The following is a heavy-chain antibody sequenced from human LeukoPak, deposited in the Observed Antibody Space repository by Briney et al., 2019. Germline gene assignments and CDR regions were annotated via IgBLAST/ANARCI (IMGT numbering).Heavy chain of an antibody. CDR3: STLTSRGLSDS. V-gene: IGHV3-15*07. Sequence: GGSLRLSCAASGFTFTNAWVNWVRQAPGKGLEWVGRIKSKADGETIDYAAPVKGRFTFSRDDSKNMLHLQMNSLKSEDTAVYYCSTLTSRGLSDSWGQGTLVTVSS. J-gene: IGHJ4*02. CDR2: IKSKADGETI. CDR1: GFTFTNAW. D-gene: IGHD1-20*01.